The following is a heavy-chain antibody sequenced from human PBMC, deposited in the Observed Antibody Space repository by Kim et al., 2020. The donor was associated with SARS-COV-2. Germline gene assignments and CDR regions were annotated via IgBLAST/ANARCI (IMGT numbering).Heavy chain of an antibody. D-gene: IGHD5-18*01. V-gene: IGHV3-23*01. J-gene: IGHJ3*02. CDR1: GFTFSNYA. CDR2: IRGGGANP. CDR3: AKCLYSYCSDAFDI. Sequence: GGSLRLSCAASGFTFSNYAMNWVRQAPGKGLEWVSSIRGGGANPNYADSVKGRFTISRDNSKNTLYLQMTSLTGDDTAVYYCAKCLYSYCSDAFDIWGLGTLVTVSS.